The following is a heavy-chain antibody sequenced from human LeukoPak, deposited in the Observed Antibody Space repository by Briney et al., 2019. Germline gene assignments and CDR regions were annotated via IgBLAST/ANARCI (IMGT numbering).Heavy chain of an antibody. CDR1: GFTFSSYW. CDR3: ANTPDTAMAFFDY. D-gene: IGHD5-18*01. Sequence: GGSLRLSCAASGFTFSSYWMHWVRQAPGKGLVWVSRINSDGSSTSYADSVKGRFTISRDNAKNTLYLQMNSLRAEDTAVYYCANTPDTAMAFFDYWGQGTLVTVSS. J-gene: IGHJ4*02. CDR2: INSDGSST. V-gene: IGHV3-74*01.